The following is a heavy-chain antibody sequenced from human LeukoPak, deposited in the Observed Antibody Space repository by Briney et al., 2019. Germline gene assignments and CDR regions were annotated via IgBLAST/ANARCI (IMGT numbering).Heavy chain of an antibody. D-gene: IGHD2-15*01. CDR1: GGTFISYA. V-gene: IGHV1-69*05. J-gene: IGHJ3*02. CDR2: IIPIFGTA. CDR3: ASYCSGGSCYWSKYAFDI. Sequence: ASXXVSCKDSGGTFISYAISWVRQAPGQGVEWMGRIIPIFGTANYAQKFQGRVTITKDESTSTDYMELSSLRSDDTAVYYCASYCSGGSCYWSKYAFDIWGQGTMVTVAS.